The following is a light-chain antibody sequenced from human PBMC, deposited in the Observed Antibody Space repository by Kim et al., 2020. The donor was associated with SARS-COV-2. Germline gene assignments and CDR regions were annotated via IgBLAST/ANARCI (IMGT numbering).Light chain of an antibody. CDR1: QSVSSN. V-gene: IGKV3-15*01. CDR3: QQYNNWLSIT. CDR2: GAS. J-gene: IGKJ5*01. Sequence: SQGERATLSCRASQSVSSNLAWYQQKPGQAPRLLIYGASTRATGIPARFSGSGSGTEFTLTISSLQSEDFAVYYCQQYNNWLSITFGQGTRLEIK.